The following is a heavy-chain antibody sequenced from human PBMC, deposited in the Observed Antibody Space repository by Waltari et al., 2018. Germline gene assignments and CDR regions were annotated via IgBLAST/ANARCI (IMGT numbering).Heavy chain of an antibody. CDR3: ARGAYSSSSGAFDI. V-gene: IGHV1-69*14. J-gene: IGHJ3*02. D-gene: IGHD6-13*01. Sequence: QVQLVQSGAEVKKPGSSVKVSCKASGGTFSSDANSWGRKAPGQGLEWMGGIIPIFGTANYAQKFQGRVTITADKSTSTAYMELSSLRSEDTAVYYCARGAYSSSSGAFDIWGQGTMVTVSS. CDR2: IIPIFGTA. CDR1: GGTFSSDA.